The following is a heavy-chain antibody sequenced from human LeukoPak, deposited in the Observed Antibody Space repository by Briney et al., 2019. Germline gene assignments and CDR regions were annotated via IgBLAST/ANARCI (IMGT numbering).Heavy chain of an antibody. CDR2: IYYTEST. Sequence: SETLSLTCTVDGGSIRSSTYYWAWFRQPPGKGLEWIGTIYYTESTYYKPSLKSRISMSVDTSKNEFSLKLCSVTAADAAVYYGARNYDDTNGYTGWGQGTLVTVSS. V-gene: IGHV4-39*01. CDR1: GGSIRSSTYY. CDR3: ARNYDDTNGYTG. D-gene: IGHD3-22*01. J-gene: IGHJ4*02.